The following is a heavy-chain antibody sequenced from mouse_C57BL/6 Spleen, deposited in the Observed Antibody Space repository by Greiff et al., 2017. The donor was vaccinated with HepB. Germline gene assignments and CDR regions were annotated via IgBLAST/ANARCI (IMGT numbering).Heavy chain of an antibody. CDR3: ASPDIATVVAKDCDY. CDR1: GYTFTSYG. Sequence: QVQLQQSGAELARPGASVKLSCKASGYTFTSYGISWVKQRTGQGLEWIGEIYPRSGNTYYNKKFKGKATLTADKSSSTAYMELRSLTSEDSAVYFCASPDIATVVAKDCDYWGQGTTLTVSS. CDR2: IYPRSGNT. J-gene: IGHJ2*01. V-gene: IGHV1-81*01. D-gene: IGHD1-1*01.